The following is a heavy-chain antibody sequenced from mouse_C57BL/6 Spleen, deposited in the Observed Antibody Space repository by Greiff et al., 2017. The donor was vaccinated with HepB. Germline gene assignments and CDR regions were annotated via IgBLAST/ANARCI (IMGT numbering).Heavy chain of an antibody. CDR3: ARDRSKGGWFAY. D-gene: IGHD1-3*01. V-gene: IGHV5-4*01. CDR1: GFTFSSYA. CDR2: ISDGGSYT. J-gene: IGHJ3*01. Sequence: EVQLVESGGGLVKPGGSLKLSCAASGFTFSSYAMSWVRQTPEKRLEWVATISDGGSYTYYPDNVKGRFTISRDNAKNNLYLQMSHLKSEDTAMYYCARDRSKGGWFAYWGQGTLVTVSA.